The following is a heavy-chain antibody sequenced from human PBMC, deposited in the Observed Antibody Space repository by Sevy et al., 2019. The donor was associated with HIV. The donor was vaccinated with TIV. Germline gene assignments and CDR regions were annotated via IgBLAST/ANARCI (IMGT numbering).Heavy chain of an antibody. CDR1: GFTFGDYA. CDR3: TRPLTMFGVVFPHSFGY. V-gene: IGHV3-49*03. CDR2: IRSKAYGGTT. J-gene: IGHJ4*02. Sequence: GGSLRLSCTASGFTFGDYAMSWFRQAPGKGLEWVGFIRSKAYGGTTEYAASVKGSFTNSRDDSKSIAYLQMNSLKAEDTAVYYCTRPLTMFGVVFPHSFGYWGQGTLVTVSS. D-gene: IGHD3-3*01.